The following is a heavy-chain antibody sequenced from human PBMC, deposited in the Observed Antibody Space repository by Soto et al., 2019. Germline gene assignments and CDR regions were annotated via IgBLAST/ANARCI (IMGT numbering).Heavy chain of an antibody. CDR1: GDSIRPYY. V-gene: IGHV4-59*01. Sequence: SETLSLTCTVSGDSIRPYYWTWIRQPPGKGLEWIGYVYYSGSVNYKPSLKSRVTMSVDTSKNQFSPKLSSGTAADTAVYYCARCITGTTYYYYYGMDVWGQGTTVTVSS. CDR2: VYYSGSV. D-gene: IGHD1-7*01. J-gene: IGHJ6*02. CDR3: ARCITGTTYYYYYGMDV.